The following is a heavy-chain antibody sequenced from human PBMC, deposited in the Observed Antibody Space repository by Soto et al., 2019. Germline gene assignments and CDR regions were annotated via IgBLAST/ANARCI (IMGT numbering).Heavy chain of an antibody. V-gene: IGHV2-5*02. Sequence: QITLKESGPTLVKPTQTLTLTCTFSAFSLSTGGVGVGWIRQPPGKALEWLALIYWDDDKRYSPSLRSRLTITKDTSKNQVVLTMSNMDPVETATYYCIQSRCGGDCLQSYASYYYYGMDVWGQGTTVTVSS. J-gene: IGHJ6*02. CDR3: IQSRCGGDCLQSYASYYYYGMDV. D-gene: IGHD2-21*02. CDR1: AFSLSTGGVG. CDR2: IYWDDDK.